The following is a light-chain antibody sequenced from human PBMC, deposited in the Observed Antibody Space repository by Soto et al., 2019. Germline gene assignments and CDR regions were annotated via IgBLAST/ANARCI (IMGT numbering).Light chain of an antibody. CDR1: KLGDKY. Sequence: SYELTQPPSVSVSPGQTASITCPGDKLGDKYACWYQQKPGQSPVLVIYQDSKRPSGIPEGFSGSNSGNTATLTISGTQAMDEADYYCQAWDSSTYVFGTGTKLTVL. CDR2: QDS. V-gene: IGLV3-1*01. J-gene: IGLJ1*01. CDR3: QAWDSSTYV.